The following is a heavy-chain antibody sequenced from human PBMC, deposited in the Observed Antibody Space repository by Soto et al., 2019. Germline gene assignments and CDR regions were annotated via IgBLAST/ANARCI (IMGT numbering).Heavy chain of an antibody. Sequence: SETLSLTCTVSGGSISSGDCYWSWIRQPPGKGLEWIGYIYYSGSTYYNPSLKSRVTISVDTSKNQFSLKLSSVTAADTAVYYCARDRMATTYYFDYWGQGTLVTVSS. CDR2: IYYSGST. CDR1: GGSISSGDCY. D-gene: IGHD5-12*01. CDR3: ARDRMATTYYFDY. J-gene: IGHJ4*02. V-gene: IGHV4-30-4*01.